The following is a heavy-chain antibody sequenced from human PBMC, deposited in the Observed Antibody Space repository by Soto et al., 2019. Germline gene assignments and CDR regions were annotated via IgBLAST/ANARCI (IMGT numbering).Heavy chain of an antibody. Sequence: PGGSPRLSCAASGFTFSSYSMNWVRQAPGKGLEWVSYISSSSSTIYYADSVKGRFTISRDNAKNSLYLQMNSLRAEDTAVYYCARESSSGWYPWFDPWGQGTLVTVSS. CDR3: ARESSSGWYPWFDP. CDR2: ISSSSSTI. D-gene: IGHD6-19*01. CDR1: GFTFSSYS. J-gene: IGHJ5*02. V-gene: IGHV3-48*01.